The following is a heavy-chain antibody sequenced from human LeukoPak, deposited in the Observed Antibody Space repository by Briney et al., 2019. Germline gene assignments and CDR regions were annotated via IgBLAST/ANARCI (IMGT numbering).Heavy chain of an antibody. Sequence: GGSLRLSGAASGFTFSSYGMHWVRQAPGKGLEWVAVIWYDGSNKYYADSVKGRFTISRDNSKNTLYLQMNSLRAEDTAVYYCARDRYSSSWYLGYWGQGTLVTVSS. D-gene: IGHD6-13*01. CDR1: GFTFSSYG. J-gene: IGHJ4*02. V-gene: IGHV3-33*01. CDR2: IWYDGSNK. CDR3: ARDRYSSSWYLGY.